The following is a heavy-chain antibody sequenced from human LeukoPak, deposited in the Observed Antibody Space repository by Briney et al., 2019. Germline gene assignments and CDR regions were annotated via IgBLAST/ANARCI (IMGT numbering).Heavy chain of an antibody. CDR3: ARHAGIENWFDP. V-gene: IGHV5-51*01. Sequence: GESLKISCKGSGYTFTSQWIGWVRQMPGKGLEWMGIIYPGDSDTRYSPSFQGQVTISVDKSISTAYLQWSSLKASDSAMYYCARHAGIENWFDPWGQGTLVTVSS. J-gene: IGHJ5*02. CDR2: IYPGDSDT. CDR1: GYTFTSQW.